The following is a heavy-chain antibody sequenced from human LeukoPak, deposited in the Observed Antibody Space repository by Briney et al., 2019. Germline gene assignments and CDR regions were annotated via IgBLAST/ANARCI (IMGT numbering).Heavy chain of an antibody. V-gene: IGHV3-23*01. CDR1: GFTFSTYA. CDR3: AKDQDYYDSSGYYDRAFDI. Sequence: GGSLRLSCAASGFTFSTYAMSWVRQAPGKGLEWVSGISGSAGITYYADSVKGRFTISRDNPKNTVFLQMNSLSPEDTAVYYCAKDQDYYDSSGYYDRAFDIWGQGTMVTVSS. CDR2: ISGSAGIT. D-gene: IGHD3-22*01. J-gene: IGHJ3*02.